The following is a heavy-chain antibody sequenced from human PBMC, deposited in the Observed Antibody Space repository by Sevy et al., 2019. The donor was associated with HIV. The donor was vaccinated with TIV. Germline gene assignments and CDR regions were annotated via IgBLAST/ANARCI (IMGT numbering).Heavy chain of an antibody. V-gene: IGHV3-23*01. CDR1: GFTFATYA. CDR3: AKGDRAFYGLDV. CDR2: ISGSGGST. J-gene: IGHJ6*02. Sequence: GGSLRLACAASGFTFATYAMSWVRQAPGKGLEWVSGISGSGGSTYYADSLQGRFTIFRDNSKNTLSLQMDSLRAEDTAVYYCAKGDRAFYGLDVWDQGTTVTVSS. D-gene: IGHD2-15*01.